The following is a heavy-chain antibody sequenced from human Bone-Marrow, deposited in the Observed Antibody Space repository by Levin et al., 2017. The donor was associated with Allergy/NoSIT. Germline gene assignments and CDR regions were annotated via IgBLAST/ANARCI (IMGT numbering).Heavy chain of an antibody. CDR2: ISGSGDST. Sequence: RASVKVSCAASGFTFSSYAMSWVRQAPGKGLEWVSSISGSGDSTYYADSVKGRFTISRDYSKNTLYLQMNSLRAEDTAIYYCAKNRQWLAPKNFDYWGQGTLVTVSS. CDR1: GFTFSSYA. V-gene: IGHV3-23*01. J-gene: IGHJ4*02. D-gene: IGHD6-19*01. CDR3: AKNRQWLAPKNFDY.